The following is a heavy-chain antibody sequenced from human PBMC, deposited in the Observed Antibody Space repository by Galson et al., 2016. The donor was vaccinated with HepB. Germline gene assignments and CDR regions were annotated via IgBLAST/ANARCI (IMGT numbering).Heavy chain of an antibody. Sequence: SLRLSCAASGFSFSNYAMHWVRQAPGEGLEWVAVISYDGSNKYYADSVKGRFTISRDNSNTTLYLQMNSLRAEDTAVYYCARPPLLRFLEWLFDYWGQGTLVTVSS. D-gene: IGHD3-3*01. CDR1: GFSFSNYA. J-gene: IGHJ4*02. CDR3: ARPPLLRFLEWLFDY. V-gene: IGHV3-30*04. CDR2: ISYDGSNK.